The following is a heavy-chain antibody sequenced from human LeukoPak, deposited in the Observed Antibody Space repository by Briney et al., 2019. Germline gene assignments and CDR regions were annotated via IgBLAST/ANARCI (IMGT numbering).Heavy chain of an antibody. D-gene: IGHD4-17*01. CDR2: FDPEDGET. V-gene: IGHV1-24*01. CDR1: GYTLTELS. CDR3: ATDSGDFYGDSTYALDY. J-gene: IGHJ4*01. Sequence: ASVKVSCKVSGYTLTELSMHWVRQAPGKGLEWMGGFDPEDGETIYAQKFQGRVTMTEDTSTDTAYMELSSLRSEDTAVYYCATDSGDFYGDSTYALDYWGHVTLVTVAS.